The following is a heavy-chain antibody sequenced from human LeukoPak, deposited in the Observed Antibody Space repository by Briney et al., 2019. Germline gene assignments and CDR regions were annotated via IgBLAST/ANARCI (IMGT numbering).Heavy chain of an antibody. CDR1: GYTFTYYY. Sequence: ASVKVSCKASGYTFTYYYIHWMRQAPGQGLEWVGWINPNSGGSHYARRFQGRVTMTSDTSINTGYMELTSLTTDDTAVYYCARSPLCGGSSYNLGPYWGQGTLVTVSS. V-gene: IGHV1-2*02. J-gene: IGHJ4*02. D-gene: IGHD5-24*01. CDR2: INPNSGGS. CDR3: ARSPLCGGSSYNLGPY.